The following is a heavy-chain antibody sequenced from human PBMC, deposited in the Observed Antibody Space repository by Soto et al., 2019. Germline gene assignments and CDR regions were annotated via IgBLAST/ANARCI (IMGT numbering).Heavy chain of an antibody. CDR1: GYSFTSYW. D-gene: IGHD3-10*01. Sequence: GESLKISCKGSGYSFTSYWISWVRQMPGKGLEWMGRIDPSDSYTNYSPSFQGHVTISADKSISTAYLQWSSLKASDTAMYYCAREDITMVRGVIIYYYYGMDVWGQGTTVTVSS. V-gene: IGHV5-10-1*01. J-gene: IGHJ6*02. CDR3: AREDITMVRGVIIYYYYGMDV. CDR2: IDPSDSYT.